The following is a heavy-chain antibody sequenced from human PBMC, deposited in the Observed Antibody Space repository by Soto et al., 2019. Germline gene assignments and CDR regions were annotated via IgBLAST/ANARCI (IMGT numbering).Heavy chain of an antibody. CDR3: ARRDCGSGRNCEFGAPAFAY. D-gene: IGHD2-21*01. CDR1: GFTFSNYD. Sequence: EVQLLESGGDLVQPGGSLRLSCAASGFTFSNYDMSWVRQAPGKGLEWVSSVSSSGSSTYYADSVKGRFTISRANSMNTLYLQMSSLGAADTAVYHCARRDCGSGRNCEFGAPAFAYWGQGNLVTVTS. V-gene: IGHV3-23*01. CDR2: VSSSGSST. J-gene: IGHJ4*02.